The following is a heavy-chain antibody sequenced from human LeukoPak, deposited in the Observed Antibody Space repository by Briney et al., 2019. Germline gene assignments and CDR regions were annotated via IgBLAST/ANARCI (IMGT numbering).Heavy chain of an antibody. CDR2: INWNGGST. CDR3: AKLVAGDFDY. D-gene: IGHD6-19*01. CDR1: GFTFYDYA. Sequence: GGSLRLSCTASGFTFYDYAMSWVRQAPGKGLEWVSGINWNGGSTGYADSVKGRFTISRDNAKNSLYLQMNSLRAEDTALYYCAKLVAGDFDYWGQGTLVTVSS. V-gene: IGHV3-20*04. J-gene: IGHJ4*02.